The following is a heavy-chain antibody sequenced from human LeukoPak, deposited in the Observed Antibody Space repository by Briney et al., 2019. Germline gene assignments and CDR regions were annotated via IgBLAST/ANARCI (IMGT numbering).Heavy chain of an antibody. J-gene: IGHJ4*02. Sequence: GGSLRLSCAASGFIFSSYAMSWVRQAPGKGLEWVSTIKSAGDSTSYADSVKGRFTISRDNSKNTLYLQMNSLRDEDTAIYYYAKLGWAGVVTSPPLHWGQGTLVTVSS. CDR2: IKSAGDST. CDR1: GFIFSSYA. CDR3: AKLGWAGVVTSPPLH. V-gene: IGHV3-23*01. D-gene: IGHD3-3*01.